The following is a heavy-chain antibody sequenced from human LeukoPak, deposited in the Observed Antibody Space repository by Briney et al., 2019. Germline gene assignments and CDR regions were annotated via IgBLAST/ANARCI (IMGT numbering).Heavy chain of an antibody. CDR2: ISSSSTYI. V-gene: IGHV3-21*01. D-gene: IGHD3-3*01. CDR1: GFTFNSYS. J-gene: IGHJ4*02. Sequence: GGSLRLSCAASGFTFNSYSMNWVRQAPGKGLEWVSSISSSSTYIYYADSMKGRFTISRDNAKNSLYLQMNSLRVEDTAVYYCARDRITVFGVVDYWGQGTLSPSPQ. CDR3: ARDRITVFGVVDY.